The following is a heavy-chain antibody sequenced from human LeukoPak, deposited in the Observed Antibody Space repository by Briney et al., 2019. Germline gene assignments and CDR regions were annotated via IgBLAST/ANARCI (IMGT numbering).Heavy chain of an antibody. J-gene: IGHJ5*02. Sequence: GGSLRLSCAASGFTFSSYAMSWVRQAPGKGLEWVSAISCSGGSTYYADSVKGRFTISRDNSKNTLYLQMNSLRAEDTAVYYCAKDKYQLLFPGGWFDPWGQGTLVTVSS. CDR2: ISCSGGST. CDR1: GFTFSSYA. CDR3: AKDKYQLLFPGGWFDP. V-gene: IGHV3-23*01. D-gene: IGHD2-2*01.